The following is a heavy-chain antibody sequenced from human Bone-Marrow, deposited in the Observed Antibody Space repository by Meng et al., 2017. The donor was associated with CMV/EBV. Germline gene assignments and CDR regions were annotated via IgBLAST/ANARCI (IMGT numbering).Heavy chain of an antibody. J-gene: IGHJ3*02. D-gene: IGHD6-13*01. Sequence: SETLSLTCTVSGGSISSGDYYWSWIRQPPGKGLEWISYIYYSGSTYYNPSLKSRVTISVDTSKNQFSLKLSSVTAADTAVYYCARHGGQQLVLDAFDIWGQGTMVTVSS. CDR1: GGSISSGDYY. CDR3: ARHGGQQLVLDAFDI. V-gene: IGHV4-30-4*08. CDR2: IYYSGST.